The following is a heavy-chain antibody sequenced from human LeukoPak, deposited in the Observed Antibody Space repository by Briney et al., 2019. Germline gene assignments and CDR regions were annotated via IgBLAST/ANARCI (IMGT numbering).Heavy chain of an antibody. Sequence: SQTLSLTCTVSGGSISSSSYYWGWIRQPPGKGLEWIGSIYYSGSTYYNPSLKSRVTISVDTSKNQFSLKLSSVTAADTAVYYCAPGGGYYYDSSGYKGTWGQGTLVTVSS. D-gene: IGHD3-22*01. CDR1: GGSISSSSYY. J-gene: IGHJ5*02. V-gene: IGHV4-39*07. CDR3: APGGGYYYDSSGYKGT. CDR2: IYYSGST.